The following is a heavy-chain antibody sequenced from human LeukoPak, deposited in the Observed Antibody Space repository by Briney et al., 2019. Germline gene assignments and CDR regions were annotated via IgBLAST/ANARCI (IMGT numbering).Heavy chain of an antibody. CDR3: AKSFGWPFYFDY. CDR1: GFPFSSYG. D-gene: IGHD3-10*01. Sequence: GGSLRLSCAASGFPFSSYGMGWVRQAPGKGLEWVSGISGGGATTYYADSVKGRFTISRDNSKNTLHLDMSSLRAEDTAEYYCAKSFGWPFYFDYWGPGTLVTVSS. CDR2: ISGGGATT. V-gene: IGHV3-23*01. J-gene: IGHJ4*02.